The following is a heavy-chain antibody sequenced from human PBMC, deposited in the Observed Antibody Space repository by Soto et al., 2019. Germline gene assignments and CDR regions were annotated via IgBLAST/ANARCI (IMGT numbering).Heavy chain of an antibody. CDR3: ARESITRVCAFDI. Sequence: GSLRLSCAASGFTFSTYWMSWVRQAPGKGLEWVANIKPDGNEKYYVDSVKGRFTISRDNAKNSLYLQMNSLRVEDTAVYYCARESITRVCAFDIWGQGTMVTVSS. V-gene: IGHV3-7*01. CDR1: GFTFSTYW. CDR2: IKPDGNEK. D-gene: IGHD3-16*01. J-gene: IGHJ3*02.